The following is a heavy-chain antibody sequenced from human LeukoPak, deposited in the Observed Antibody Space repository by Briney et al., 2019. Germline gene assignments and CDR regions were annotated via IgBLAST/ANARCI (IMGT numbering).Heavy chain of an antibody. J-gene: IGHJ3*02. D-gene: IGHD3-10*01. Sequence: SETLSLTCSVSGGSISSYYWGWIRQTPGKGLEWIGNIFYSGGTYYSPSLTSRVTISLDTSRNQFSLKLNSVTAADTAVYYCAKSNGYGLVDIWGQGTMVTVSS. CDR1: GGSISSYY. CDR3: AKSNGYGLVDI. V-gene: IGHV4-59*04. CDR2: IFYSGGT.